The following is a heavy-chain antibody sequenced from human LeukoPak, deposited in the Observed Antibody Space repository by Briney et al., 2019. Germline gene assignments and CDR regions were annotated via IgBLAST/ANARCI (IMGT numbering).Heavy chain of an antibody. CDR2: INPNSGGT. CDR3: ARSRLGTGTTLLFY. CDR1: GYAFTGYY. V-gene: IGHV1-2*02. Sequence: ASVKVSCKASGYAFTGYYMNWVRQAPGQGLEWMGWINPNSGGTNYAQKFQGRVTMTRDTSISTAYMELSRLRSDDTAVYYCARSRLGTGTTLLFYWGQGTLVTVSS. J-gene: IGHJ4*02. D-gene: IGHD1-1*01.